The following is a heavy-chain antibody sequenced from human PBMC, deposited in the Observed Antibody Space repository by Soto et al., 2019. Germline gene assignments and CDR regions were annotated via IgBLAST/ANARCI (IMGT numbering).Heavy chain of an antibody. CDR1: GFTFSSYA. CDR3: ARDWEVLRYFDWFFYYGMDV. V-gene: IGHV3-23*01. Sequence: GGSLRLSCAASGFTFSSYAMNWVRQAPGKGLEWVSVISGSGSSTYYADSVKGRFTISRDNSKNTLYLQMNSLRDEDTAVYYCARDWEVLRYFDWFFYYGMDVWGQGTTVTVSS. D-gene: IGHD3-9*01. CDR2: ISGSGSST. J-gene: IGHJ6*02.